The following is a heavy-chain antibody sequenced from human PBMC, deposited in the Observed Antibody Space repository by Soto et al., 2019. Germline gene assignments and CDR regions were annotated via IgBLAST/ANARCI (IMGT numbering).Heavy chain of an antibody. Sequence: QVQLQESGPGLVKPSETLSLTCTVSGDSISGGASFWSWIRQPPGKGLEWIANVYYSGSSYYNPSLKSRLTISGDPTKNQFSLQLKSMTAADTAVYYCAKLSCTSSTCYFPGWFDPWGQGTLVTVSS. V-gene: IGHV4-31*03. CDR2: VYYSGSS. D-gene: IGHD2-2*01. CDR3: AKLSCTSSTCYFPGWFDP. J-gene: IGHJ5*02. CDR1: GDSISGGASF.